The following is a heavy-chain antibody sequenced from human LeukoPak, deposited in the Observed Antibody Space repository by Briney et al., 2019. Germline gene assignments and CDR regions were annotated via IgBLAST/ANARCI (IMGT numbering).Heavy chain of an antibody. D-gene: IGHD6-19*01. CDR2: IYPGDSDT. Sequence: EESLKISCKGSGYSFTSYWIGWVRQMPGKGLEWMGIIYPGDSDTRYSPSFQGQVTISADKSISTAYLQWSSLKASDTAMYYCARTGGGYSSGWYVVDFDYWGQGTLVTVSS. V-gene: IGHV5-51*01. J-gene: IGHJ4*02. CDR3: ARTGGGYSSGWYVVDFDY. CDR1: GYSFTSYW.